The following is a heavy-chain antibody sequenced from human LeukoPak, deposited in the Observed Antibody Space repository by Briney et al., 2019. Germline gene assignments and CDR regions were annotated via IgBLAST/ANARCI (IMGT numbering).Heavy chain of an antibody. CDR2: IYYTVSA. J-gene: IGHJ4*02. Sequence: SETLSLTYTVSGGSISSGDYYWTWIRQHPGKGLEWIGYIYYTVSAYYIPSLRGRVTISVDTSKNQFSLKLSSVTAADTAVYFCARDLDFYLDYWGQGTLVTVSS. CDR3: ARDLDFYLDY. V-gene: IGHV4-31*03. D-gene: IGHD2/OR15-2a*01. CDR1: GGSISSGDYY.